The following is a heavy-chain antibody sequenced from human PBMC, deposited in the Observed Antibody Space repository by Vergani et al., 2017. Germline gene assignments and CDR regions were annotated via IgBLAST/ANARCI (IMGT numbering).Heavy chain of an antibody. Sequence: EVQLVESGGGLVQPGRSLRLSCAASGFTFDDYAMHWVRQAPGKGLVWVSGINWNSDSIAYADSVKGRFTIARDNAKNSLYLQMKSLRAEDTALYYCVKDIAASGNYWSFDLWGRGTLVAVSS. V-gene: IGHV3-9*01. CDR2: INWNSDSI. CDR1: GFTFDDYA. CDR3: VKDIAASGNYWSFDL. D-gene: IGHD6-13*01. J-gene: IGHJ2*01.